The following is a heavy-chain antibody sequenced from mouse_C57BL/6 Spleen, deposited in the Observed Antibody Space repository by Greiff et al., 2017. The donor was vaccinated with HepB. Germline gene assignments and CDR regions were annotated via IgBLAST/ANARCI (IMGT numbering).Heavy chain of an antibody. CDR3: TETIYYYGRGDAMDY. J-gene: IGHJ4*01. V-gene: IGHV6-3*01. D-gene: IGHD1-1*01. CDR2: IRLKSDNYAT. CDR1: GFTFSNYW. Sequence: EVKVEESGGGLVQPGGSMKLSCVASGFTFSNYWMNWVRQSPEKGLEWVAQIRLKSDNYATHYAESVKGRFTISRDDSKSSVYLQMNNLRAEDTGIYYCTETIYYYGRGDAMDYWGQGTSVTVSS.